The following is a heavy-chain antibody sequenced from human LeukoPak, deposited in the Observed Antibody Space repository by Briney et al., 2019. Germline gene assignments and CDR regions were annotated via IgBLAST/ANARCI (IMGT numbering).Heavy chain of an antibody. CDR3: ATNLGVAAPLDDAFDI. D-gene: IGHD6-13*01. J-gene: IGHJ3*02. CDR1: GYTFTSYD. V-gene: IGHV1-8*01. Sequence: GASVKVSCKASGYTFTSYDINWVRQATGQGLEWMGWMNPNSGNTGYAQKFQGRVTMTRNTSISTAYMELSSLRSEDTAVYYCATNLGVAAPLDDAFDIWGQGTMVTVSS. CDR2: MNPNSGNT.